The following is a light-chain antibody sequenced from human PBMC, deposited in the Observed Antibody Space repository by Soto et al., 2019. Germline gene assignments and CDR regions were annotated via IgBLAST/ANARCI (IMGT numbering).Light chain of an antibody. V-gene: IGKV3-20*01. CDR3: QQYSSSPWT. CDR1: QSVSSSY. CDR2: GAS. J-gene: IGKJ1*01. Sequence: ETVLTQSPGTLSLSPGERATLSCRASQSVSSSYLAWYQQKPGQAPRLLTYGASNRATGIPDRFSGSGSGTDFTLSIDRLEPEDFAVYYCQQYSSSPWTFGQGTKVESK.